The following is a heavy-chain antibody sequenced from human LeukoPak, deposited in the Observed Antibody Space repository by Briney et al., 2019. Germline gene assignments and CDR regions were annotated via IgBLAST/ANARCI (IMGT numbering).Heavy chain of an antibody. CDR2: IRSQASGGTT. CDR3: TRIIAGRTFDS. Sequence: GGSLTLSCTASGFTFGDFVMSWVRQPPGKGLECVGFIRSQASGGTTEYAPSVKGRFTISRDNSKRIVYLQMNGVWTEDTAVYYCTRIIAGRTFDSWGQGTLVTVST. D-gene: IGHD2-15*01. J-gene: IGHJ4*02. V-gene: IGHV3-49*04. CDR1: GFTFGDFV.